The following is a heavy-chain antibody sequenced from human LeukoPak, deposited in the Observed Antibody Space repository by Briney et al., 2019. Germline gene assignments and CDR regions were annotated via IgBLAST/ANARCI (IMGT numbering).Heavy chain of an antibody. D-gene: IGHD3-22*01. CDR1: GFTFGSYW. J-gene: IGHJ4*02. CDR2: IKQDGSQK. Sequence: GGSLTLSCSASGFTFGSYWMSWVRQAPGKGLEWVANIKQDGSQKYHVDSLKDRFTISRDNAKNSLYLQMNSLRAEDTAVYYCARSPVRHYETDCWGQGTLVTVSS. CDR3: ARSPVRHYETDC. V-gene: IGHV3-7*05.